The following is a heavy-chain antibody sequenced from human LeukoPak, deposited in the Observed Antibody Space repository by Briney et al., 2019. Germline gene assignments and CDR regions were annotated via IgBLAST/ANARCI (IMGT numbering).Heavy chain of an antibody. Sequence: SETLSLTCTDSGGSINIRTSFWGWIRQPPGKGLGWLGKIYYSGTTYRNPSLKRRLIISMDTSKNVYSLKLPSVTAADTAVYYCARLGIYFDASGYPWPHWFDPWGQGTLVTVSS. CDR2: IYYSGTT. D-gene: IGHD3-22*01. CDR3: ARLGIYFDASGYPWPHWFDP. CDR1: GGSINIRTSF. J-gene: IGHJ5*02. V-gene: IGHV4-39*07.